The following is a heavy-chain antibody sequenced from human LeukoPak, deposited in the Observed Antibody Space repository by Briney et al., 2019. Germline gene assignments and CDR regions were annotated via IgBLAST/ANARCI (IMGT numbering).Heavy chain of an antibody. D-gene: IGHD3-22*01. J-gene: IGHJ3*02. CDR1: GFTFSSYW. CDR3: AKASSSGYYYVAAFDI. CDR2: IKQDGSEK. V-gene: IGHV3-7*03. Sequence: QAGGSLRLSCAASGFTFSSYWMSWVRQAPGKGLEWVANIKQDGSEKYYVDSVKGRFTISRDNSKNTLYLQMNSLRAEDTAVYYCAKASSSGYYYVAAFDIWGQGTMVTVSS.